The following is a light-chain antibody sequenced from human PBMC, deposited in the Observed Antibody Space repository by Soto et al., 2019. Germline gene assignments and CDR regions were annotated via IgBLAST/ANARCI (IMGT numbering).Light chain of an antibody. Sequence: QAVLTQLSSASASLGSSVQRTCTLSSGQSSYIISWHQQQPGKAPRYLMKLEGSGSYNKGSGGPDRVSGSSSGADRYLSISSLQFQGEAEYYCEPWDSNPVVLVGGTKHNVL. CDR3: EPWDSNPVV. CDR1: SGQSSYI. CDR2: LEGSGSY. J-gene: IGLJ2*01. V-gene: IGLV4-60*02.